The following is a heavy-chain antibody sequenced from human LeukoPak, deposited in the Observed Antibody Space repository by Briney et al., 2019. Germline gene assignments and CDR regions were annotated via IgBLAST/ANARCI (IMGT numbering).Heavy chain of an antibody. CDR3: ARDFWAHWYFDL. Sequence: GGSLRLSCAASGFTFHNYAMSWVRQGPGKGLEWVSAISGSGGDTYYADSVKGRFTISRDNAKNSLYLQMNSLRAEDTAVYYCARDFWAHWYFDLWGRGTLVTVSS. CDR2: ISGSGGDT. V-gene: IGHV3-23*01. J-gene: IGHJ2*01. CDR1: GFTFHNYA. D-gene: IGHD3-3*01.